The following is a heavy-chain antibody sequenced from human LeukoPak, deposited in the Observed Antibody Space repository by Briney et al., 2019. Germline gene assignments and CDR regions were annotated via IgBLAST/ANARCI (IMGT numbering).Heavy chain of an antibody. Sequence: GGSLRLSCAASGFTFSNYWMHWVRQVPGKGLVWVSHINSDGRIINYADSVKGRFTISRDNAKNTLYLQMNSLRVEDTAVYYCAREGTRIAAAGTAHFDYWGQGTLVTVSS. CDR3: AREGTRIAAAGTAHFDY. CDR2: INSDGRII. CDR1: GFTFSNYW. D-gene: IGHD6-13*01. V-gene: IGHV3-74*01. J-gene: IGHJ4*02.